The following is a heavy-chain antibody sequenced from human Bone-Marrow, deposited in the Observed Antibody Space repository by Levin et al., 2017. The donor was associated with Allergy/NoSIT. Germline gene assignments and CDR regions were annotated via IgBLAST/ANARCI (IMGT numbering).Heavy chain of an antibody. CDR3: ARPPKSSSWPL. CDR1: GFTFSDYY. Sequence: PGGSLRLSCAASGFTFSDYYMSWIRQAPGKGLEWVSYISSSGSTIYSADPVKGRFTISRDNAKNSLYLQMNSLRAEDTAVYYCARPPKSSSWPLWGRGTLVTVSS. D-gene: IGHD6-13*01. J-gene: IGHJ2*01. CDR2: ISSSGSTI. V-gene: IGHV3-11*01.